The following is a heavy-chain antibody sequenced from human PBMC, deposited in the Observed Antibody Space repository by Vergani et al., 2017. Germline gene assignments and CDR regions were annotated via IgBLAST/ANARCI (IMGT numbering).Heavy chain of an antibody. CDR1: GFTSSYYG. Sequence: QVHLVASGGGVVQPGRSLRLSCVVSGFTSSYYGLHWVRQAPGKGLEWVAVISYDGTQKYYADSVKGRFTISRDNSKSTLYLQMNSLRTEDTAVYYCATKICGTPGCQIGYFREWGQGALVTVSS. CDR2: ISYDGTQK. D-gene: IGHD1-1*01. CDR3: ATKICGTPGCQIGYFRE. V-gene: IGHV3-30*03. J-gene: IGHJ1*01.